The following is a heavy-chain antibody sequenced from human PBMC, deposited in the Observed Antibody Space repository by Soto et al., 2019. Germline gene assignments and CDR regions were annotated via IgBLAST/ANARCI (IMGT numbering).Heavy chain of an antibody. CDR1: GFTFSSYA. J-gene: IGHJ6*02. D-gene: IGHD3-3*01. CDR2: ISYDGSNK. CDR3: GRDLSGRGNSRTICGVVTPSYGMDV. V-gene: IGHV3-30-3*01. Sequence: GGSLRLSCAASGFTFSSYAMHWVRQAPGKGLEWVAVISYDGSNKYYADSVKGRFTISRDNSKNTLYLQMNSLRAEDTAVYYCGRDLSGRGNSRTICGVVTPSYGMDVWGQGSTVAVSS.